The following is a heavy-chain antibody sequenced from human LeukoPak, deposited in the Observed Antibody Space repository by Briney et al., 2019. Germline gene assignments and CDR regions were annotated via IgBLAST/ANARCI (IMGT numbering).Heavy chain of an antibody. J-gene: IGHJ6*04. CDR1: GYTFTSYG. D-gene: IGHD3-9*01. CDR2: ISAYNGNS. V-gene: IGHV1-18*04. Sequence: ASVKVSCKASGYTFTSYGISWVRQAPGQGLEWMGWISAYNGNSNYAQKLQGRVTMTTDTSTSTAYMELRSLRSDDAAVYYCARDRPDYDILTGYNNYYYYYGMDVWGKGTTVTVSS. CDR3: ARDRPDYDILTGYNNYYYYYGMDV.